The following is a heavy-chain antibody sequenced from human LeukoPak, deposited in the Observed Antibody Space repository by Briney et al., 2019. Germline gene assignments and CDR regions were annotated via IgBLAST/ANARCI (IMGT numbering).Heavy chain of an antibody. CDR3: ARTVGARDYYYGMDV. CDR2: IYYSGST. V-gene: IGHV4-31*03. D-gene: IGHD1-26*01. Sequence: PSETLSLTCTVSGGSISSGGYYWSWIRQHPGKGLEWIGYIYYSGSTYYNPSLKSRVTISVDTSKNQFSLKMSSVTAADTAVYYCARTVGARDYYYGMDVWGQGTTVTVSS. CDR1: GGSISSGGYY. J-gene: IGHJ6*02.